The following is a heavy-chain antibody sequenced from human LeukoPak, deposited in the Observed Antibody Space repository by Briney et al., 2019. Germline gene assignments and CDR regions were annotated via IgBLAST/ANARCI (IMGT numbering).Heavy chain of an antibody. V-gene: IGHV3-48*03. CDR2: ISSSGSTI. J-gene: IGHJ4*02. Sequence: EGSLRLSCAASGFTFSSYETNWVRQAPGKGLEWVSYISSSGSTIYYADSVKGQFTISRDNAKNSLYLQMNSLRAEDTAVYYCARDLRSGGSCYFDYWGQGTLVTVSS. CDR1: GFTFSSYE. CDR3: ARDLRSGGSCYFDY. D-gene: IGHD2-15*01.